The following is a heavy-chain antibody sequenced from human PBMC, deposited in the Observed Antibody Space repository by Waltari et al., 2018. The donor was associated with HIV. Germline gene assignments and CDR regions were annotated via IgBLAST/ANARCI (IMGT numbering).Heavy chain of an antibody. CDR2: NSDSGST. V-gene: IGHV4-39*07. D-gene: IGHD1-26*01. CDR1: GVPLNSNVHY. Sequence: DPRLLKPSETLSLICRASGVPLNSNVHYWGWLPQPPGKGLEMIWSNSDSGSTYYSPSLKSLVHITLDTSKNQFSLRLNSMTAADTARYYCARGAYSGSYVPHFFDYWGHGTLVTVSS. J-gene: IGHJ4*03. CDR3: ARGAYSGSYVPHFFDY.